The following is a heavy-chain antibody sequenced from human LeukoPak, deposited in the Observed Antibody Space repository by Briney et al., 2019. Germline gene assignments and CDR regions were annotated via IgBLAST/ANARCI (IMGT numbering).Heavy chain of an antibody. CDR3: ARGSSVVGLD. Sequence: PGGSLRLSCAASGFTFSSYWIHWVRQAPGKGLVWVSRISSDGRITNYADSVKGRLTISRDNTKNTLYLQMNSLRAEDTAVYYCARGSSVVGLDWGQGTLVTVSS. CDR1: GFTFSSYW. D-gene: IGHD2-15*01. CDR2: ISSDGRIT. V-gene: IGHV3-74*01. J-gene: IGHJ4*02.